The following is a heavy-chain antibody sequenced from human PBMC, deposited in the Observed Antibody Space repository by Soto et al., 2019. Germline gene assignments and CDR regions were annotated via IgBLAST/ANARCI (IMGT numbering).Heavy chain of an antibody. CDR3: ARGRLRFLESDRGDFDY. CDR1: GFTFSSYS. D-gene: IGHD3-3*01. V-gene: IGHV3-21*01. CDR2: ISSSSSYI. Sequence: EVQLVESGGGLVKPGGSLRLSCAASGFTFSSYSMNWVRQAPGKGLEWVSSISSSSSYIYYADSVKGRFTISRDNAKNSLYLQMNSLRAEDTAVYYCARGRLRFLESDRGDFDYWGQGTLVTVSS. J-gene: IGHJ4*02.